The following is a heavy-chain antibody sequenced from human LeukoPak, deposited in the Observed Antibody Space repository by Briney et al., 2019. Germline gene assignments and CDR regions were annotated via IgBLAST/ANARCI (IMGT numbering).Heavy chain of an antibody. D-gene: IGHD6-19*01. CDR2: IYRSGST. CDR1: GYSISNGYY. CDR3: ARRHSSGWFYY. J-gene: IGHJ4*02. V-gene: IGHV4-38-2*02. Sequence: SETLSLTCTVSGYSISNGYYWDLIRQPPGRGLEWIGNIYRSGSTSYNPSLMTRLTISVDTSKNQFSLKVNSVTAADTAVYYCARRHSSGWFYYWGQGTLVTVSS.